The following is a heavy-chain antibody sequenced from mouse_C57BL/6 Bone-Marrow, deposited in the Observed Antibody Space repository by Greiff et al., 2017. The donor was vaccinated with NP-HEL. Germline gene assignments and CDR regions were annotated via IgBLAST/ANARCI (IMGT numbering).Heavy chain of an antibody. CDR2: IDPNSGGT. V-gene: IGHV1-72*01. D-gene: IGHD1-1*01. CDR1: GYTFTSYW. Sequence: QVQLQQPGAELVKPGASVKLSCKASGYTFTSYWMHWVKQRPGRGLEWIGRIDPNSGGTKYNEKFKSKATLTVDKPSSTAYMQLSSLTSEDSAVYYCAREEGLITTVEYYFDYWGQGTTLTVSS. CDR3: AREEGLITTVEYYFDY. J-gene: IGHJ2*01.